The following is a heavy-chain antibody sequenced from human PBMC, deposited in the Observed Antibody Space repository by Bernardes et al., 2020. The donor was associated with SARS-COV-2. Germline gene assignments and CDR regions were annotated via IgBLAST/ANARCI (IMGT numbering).Heavy chain of an antibody. Sequence: SGPTLVKPTQTLTLTCTFSGFSLTTTGVGVGWVRQPPGKALEWLGIIYWNDDQRYSPSLKSRLTITKDTSKNQVVLTMTNMDPMDTATYYCAHEGFGSDNWYDHWGQGTRVTVS. CDR2: IYWNDDQ. V-gene: IGHV2-5*01. CDR1: GFSLTTTGVG. D-gene: IGHD3-10*01. CDR3: AHEGFGSDNWYDH. J-gene: IGHJ5*02.